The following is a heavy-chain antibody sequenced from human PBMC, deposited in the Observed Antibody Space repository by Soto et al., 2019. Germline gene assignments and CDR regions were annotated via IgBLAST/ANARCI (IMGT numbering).Heavy chain of an antibody. J-gene: IGHJ6*02. V-gene: IGHV3-11*06. CDR1: GFTFSDYY. CDR2: ISSSSSYT. CDR3: ARTEESRIAAAAWDYYGMDV. Sequence: PGGSLRLSCAASGFTFSDYYMSWIRQAPGKGLEWVSYISSSSSYTNYADSVKGRFTISRDNAKNSLYLQMNSLRAEDTAVYYCARTEESRIAAAAWDYYGMDVWGQGTTVT. D-gene: IGHD6-13*01.